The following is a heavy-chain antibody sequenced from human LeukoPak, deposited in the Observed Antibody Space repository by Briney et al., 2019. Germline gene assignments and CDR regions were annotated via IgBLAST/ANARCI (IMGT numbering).Heavy chain of an antibody. Sequence: PGGSLRLSCAASGFSLDDYAMHWVRQAPGKGLEWVSGISWNSDNIGYADSVKGRFTISRENAKNSLYLQMNSLRAEDTALYYCAKAGNYGDYEGSGSAFDYWGQGTLVTVSS. J-gene: IGHJ4*02. CDR2: ISWNSDNI. D-gene: IGHD4-17*01. CDR3: AKAGNYGDYEGSGSAFDY. CDR1: GFSLDDYA. V-gene: IGHV3-9*01.